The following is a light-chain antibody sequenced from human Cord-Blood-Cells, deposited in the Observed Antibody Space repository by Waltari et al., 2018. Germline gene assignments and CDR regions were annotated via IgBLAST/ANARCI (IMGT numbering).Light chain of an antibody. CDR3: SSYTSSSTFEV. Sequence: QSALTQPASVSGSPGQSITISCTGTSSDVGGYNYVSWYQQHPGNAPKLRIYDISKRXDGXXNRXXXSKSGNTAXXTISXXQAEDEADYYCSSYTSSSTFEVFGGGTKLTVL. J-gene: IGLJ3*02. V-gene: IGLV2-14*01. CDR2: DIS. CDR1: SSDVGGYNY.